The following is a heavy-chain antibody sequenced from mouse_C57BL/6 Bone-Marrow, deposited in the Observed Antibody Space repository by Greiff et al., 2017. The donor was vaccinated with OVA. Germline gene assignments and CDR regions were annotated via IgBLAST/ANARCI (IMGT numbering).Heavy chain of an antibody. CDR3: AREEGYYDPRGGY. D-gene: IGHD1-1*02. V-gene: IGHV1-82*01. Sequence: QVQLKQSGPELVKPGASVKISCKASGYAFSSSWMNWVKQRPGKGLEWIGRIYPGDGDTNYNGKFKGKATLTADKSSSTAYMQLSSLTSEDSAVYFCAREEGYYDPRGGYWGQGTTLTVSS. J-gene: IGHJ2*01. CDR1: GYAFSSSW. CDR2: IYPGDGDT.